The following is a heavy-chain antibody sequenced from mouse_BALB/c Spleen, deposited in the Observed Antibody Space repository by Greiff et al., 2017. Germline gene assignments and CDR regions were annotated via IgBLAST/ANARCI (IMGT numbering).Heavy chain of an antibody. CDR1: GFTFSSYT. J-gene: IGHJ4*01. CDR2: ISNGGGST. CDR3: ARHYRYDGYAMDY. Sequence: EVQGVESGGGLVQPGGSLKLSCAASGFTFSSYTMSWVRQTPEKRLEWVAYISNGGGSTYYPDTVKGRFTISRDNAKNTLYLQMSSLKSEDTAMYYCARHYRYDGYAMDYWGQGTSVTVSS. V-gene: IGHV5-12-2*01. D-gene: IGHD2-14*01.